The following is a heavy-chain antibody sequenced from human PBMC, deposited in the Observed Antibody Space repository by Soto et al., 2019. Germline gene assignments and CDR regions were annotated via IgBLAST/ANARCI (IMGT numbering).Heavy chain of an antibody. CDR2: IYYSGST. V-gene: IGHV4-59*01. J-gene: IGHJ5*02. D-gene: IGHD3-9*01. CDR1: GGSISSYY. Sequence: TLSLTCTVSGGSISSYYWSWIRQPPGKGLEWIGYIYYSGSTNYNPSLKSRVTISVDTSKNQFSLKLSSVTAADTAVYYCARDRYDILTGTNWFDPWGQGTLVTVSS. CDR3: ARDRYDILTGTNWFDP.